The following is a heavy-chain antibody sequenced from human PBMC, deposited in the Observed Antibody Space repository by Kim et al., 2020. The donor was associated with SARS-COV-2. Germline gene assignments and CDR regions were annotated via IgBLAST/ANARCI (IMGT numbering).Heavy chain of an antibody. D-gene: IGHD2-21*02. V-gene: IGHV4-4*02. CDR1: GGSLSSTNW. CDR2: ILHSGST. Sequence: SETLSLTCAVSGGSLSSTNWWSWVRQSPGRGLQWIGDILHSGSTNYNPSLKNRVTITMDDSKNQLSLRLSSVTAADTAMYYCARARSAYCGGDCYSGWF. CDR3: ARARSAYCGGDCYSGWF. J-gene: IGHJ5*01.